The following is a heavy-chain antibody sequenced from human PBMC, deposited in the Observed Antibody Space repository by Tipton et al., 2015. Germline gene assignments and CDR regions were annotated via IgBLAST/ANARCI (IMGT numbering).Heavy chain of an antibody. D-gene: IGHD3-3*01. Sequence: SLRLSCAASGFTFSSYAMSWVRQAPGKGLEWVASLNPNTYFIYHADSVEGRFTISRDDAKNSLYLQMNSLRDEDTAVYYCVRDRMRWNHVGYYYGMDVWGQGTPVTASS. CDR1: GFTFSSYA. J-gene: IGHJ6*02. CDR2: LNPNTYFI. V-gene: IGHV3-21*01. CDR3: VRDRMRWNHVGYYYGMDV.